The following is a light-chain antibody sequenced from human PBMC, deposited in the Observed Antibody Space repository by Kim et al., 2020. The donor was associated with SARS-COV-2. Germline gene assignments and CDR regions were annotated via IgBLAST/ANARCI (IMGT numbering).Light chain of an antibody. CDR1: QSVSSH. CDR2: DSS. V-gene: IGKV3-11*01. Sequence: SLSPGERATLSCRASQSVSSHLTWYQQKPGQAPRLLIYDSSSRATGIPARFSGSGSGTDFTLTISSLEPEDFAVYYCQQRANWPLTFGGGTKVEI. CDR3: QQRANWPLT. J-gene: IGKJ4*01.